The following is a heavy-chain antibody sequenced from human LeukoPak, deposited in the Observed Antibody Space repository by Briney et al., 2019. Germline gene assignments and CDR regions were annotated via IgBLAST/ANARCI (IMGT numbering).Heavy chain of an antibody. D-gene: IGHD2-2*01. V-gene: IGHV4-59*01. J-gene: IGHJ4*02. CDR2: IYYSGST. CDR3: ARGALPLGYCSSTSCYHIDY. Sequence: SQTLSLTCTVSGGSISSYYWSWIRQPPGKGLEWIGYIYYSGSTNYNPSLKSRVTISVDTSKNQFSLKLSSVTAADTAVYYCARGALPLGYCSSTSCYHIDYWGQGTLVTVSS. CDR1: GGSISSYY.